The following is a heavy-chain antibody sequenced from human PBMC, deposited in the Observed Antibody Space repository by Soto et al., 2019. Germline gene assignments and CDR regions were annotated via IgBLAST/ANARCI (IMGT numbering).Heavy chain of an antibody. J-gene: IGHJ4*02. Sequence: SETLSLTCAVYGGSFSGYYWNWIRQPPGKGLEWIGNINYTGSTNYNPSLKSRVTISVDTSKNQFSLRLSSVTASDTAVYYCARPGSSSGWFYFDSWGQGTLVTVSS. V-gene: IGHV4-34*01. CDR2: INYTGST. D-gene: IGHD6-19*01. CDR1: GGSFSGYY. CDR3: ARPGSSSGWFYFDS.